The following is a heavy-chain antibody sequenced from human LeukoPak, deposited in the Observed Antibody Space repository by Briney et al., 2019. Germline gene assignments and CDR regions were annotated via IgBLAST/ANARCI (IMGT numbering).Heavy chain of an antibody. V-gene: IGHV3-23*01. CDR2: ISGSGGST. J-gene: IGHJ4*02. CDR3: AKDPRPYCSSTSCSTGVDY. D-gene: IGHD2-2*01. Sequence: PGGSLRLSCAASGFTFSSYAMSWVRQAPGKGLEWVSAISGSGGSTYYADSVKGRFTISRDNSKNTLYLQMNSLRAEDTAVYYCAKDPRPYCSSTSCSTGVDYWGQGTLVNVSS. CDR1: GFTFSSYA.